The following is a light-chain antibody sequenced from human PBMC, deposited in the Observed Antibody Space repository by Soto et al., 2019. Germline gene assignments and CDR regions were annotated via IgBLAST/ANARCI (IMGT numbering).Light chain of an antibody. CDR1: SSDVGGYNY. Sequence: QSALTQPASGSGCPGQSIAICCAGTSSDVGGYNYVSWYQQHPGKAPKLIIYDVSNRPSGVSNRFSGSKSGNAASLTISGLQAEDVVVHHRSRSKRSRHYVLGTATRSPS. CDR2: DVS. CDR3: SRSKRSRHYV. J-gene: IGLJ1*01. V-gene: IGLV2-14*01.